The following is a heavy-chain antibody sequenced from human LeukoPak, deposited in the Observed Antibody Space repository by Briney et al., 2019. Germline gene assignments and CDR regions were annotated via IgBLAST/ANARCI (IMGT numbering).Heavy chain of an antibody. D-gene: IGHD6-19*01. J-gene: IGHJ4*02. CDR2: IYSGGST. V-gene: IGHV3-53*04. CDR1: GFTVSSNY. CDR3: ARAPEWLIFDY. Sequence: GGSLRLSCAASGFTVSSNYMSWVRQAPGKGLEWVSVIYSGGSTYYADSVKGRSTISRHNSKNTLYLQMNSLRAEDTAVYYCARAPEWLIFDYWGQGTLVTVSS.